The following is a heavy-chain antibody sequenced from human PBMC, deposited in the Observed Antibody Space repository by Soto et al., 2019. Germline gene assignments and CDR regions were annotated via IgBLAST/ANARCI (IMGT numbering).Heavy chain of an antibody. D-gene: IGHD2-15*01. J-gene: IGHJ4*02. CDR1: GFSLSNARMG. Sequence: QVTLKESGPVLVKPTETLTLTCTVSGFSLSNARMGVSWIRQPPGKALEWPAHIFSNDETAYSTSLKTRLTTSXDPSTSQLVLTIRTMAPVDTATYYRARTAARMNLDYRGQGTLVTVSS. V-gene: IGHV2-26*01. CDR2: IFSNDET. CDR3: ARTAARMNLDY.